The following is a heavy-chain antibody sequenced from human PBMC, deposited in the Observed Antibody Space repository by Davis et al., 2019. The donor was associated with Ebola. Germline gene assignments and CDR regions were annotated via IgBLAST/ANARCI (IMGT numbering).Heavy chain of an antibody. J-gene: IGHJ4*02. CDR2: IIPIFGTA. V-gene: IGHV1-69*06. CDR1: GYTFTSYY. Sequence: AASVKVSCKASGYTFTSYYMHWVRQAPGQGLEWMGGIIPIFGTANYAQKFQGRVTITADKSTSTAYMELSSLGSEDTAVYYCARDPLKGYDFWSGYFDYWGQGTLVTVSS. D-gene: IGHD3-3*01. CDR3: ARDPLKGYDFWSGYFDY.